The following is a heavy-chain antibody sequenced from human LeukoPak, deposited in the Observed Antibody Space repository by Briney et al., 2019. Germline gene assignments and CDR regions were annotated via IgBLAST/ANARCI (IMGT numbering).Heavy chain of an antibody. CDR1: GGSISSYY. D-gene: IGHD5-24*01. Sequence: PSETLSLTCTVSGGSISSYYWSWIRQPPGKGLEWIGYIYYSGSTNYNPSLKSRVTISVDTSKNQFSLKLSSVTAADTAVYYCARQPKGWLHYDYWGQGTLVTVSS. CDR2: IYYSGST. CDR3: ARQPKGWLHYDY. J-gene: IGHJ4*02. V-gene: IGHV4-59*01.